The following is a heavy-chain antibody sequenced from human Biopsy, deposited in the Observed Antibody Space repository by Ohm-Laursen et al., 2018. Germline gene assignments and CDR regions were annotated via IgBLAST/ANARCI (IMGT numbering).Heavy chain of an antibody. CDR3: ARDTRWSPYSMDV. D-gene: IGHD4-23*01. V-gene: IGHV3-11*01. J-gene: IGHJ6*02. CDR2: ISGGGTI. CDR1: GFSFSDYH. Sequence: SLRLSCAASGFSFSDYHMRWIRQAPGRGLEWVSYISGGGTIYYGDSMNGRVTISRDNAKNSLYLQMHSLRAEDTAVYYCARDTRWSPYSMDVWGQGTTVTVSS.